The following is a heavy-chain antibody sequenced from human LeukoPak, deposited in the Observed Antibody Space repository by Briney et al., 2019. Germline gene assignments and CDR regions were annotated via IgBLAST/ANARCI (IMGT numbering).Heavy chain of an antibody. CDR1: GFTFSSYA. J-gene: IGHJ4*02. D-gene: IGHD1-26*01. CDR3: AKGHRRSGSYYPLS. V-gene: IGHV3-30-3*01. Sequence: QPGGSLRLSCAASGFTFSSYAMHWVRQAPGKGLEWVAVISYDGSNKYYADSVKGRFTISRDNSKNTLYLQMNSLRAEDTAVYYCAKGHRRSGSYYPLSWGQGTLVTVSS. CDR2: ISYDGSNK.